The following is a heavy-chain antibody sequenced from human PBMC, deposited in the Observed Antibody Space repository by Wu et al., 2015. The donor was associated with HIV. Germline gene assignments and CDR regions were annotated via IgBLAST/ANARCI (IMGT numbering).Heavy chain of an antibody. CDR3: ASRRLIYCSGENCHFVDGMDV. Sequence: QVQLVQSGAEMKKPGASVNISCEASGYAFTSYYIHWVRQAPGQGLEWLGLINPGIGSTYYAEKFQGRVTMTRDTSTNTVNMQLGTLTSEDTAVYYCASRRLIYCSGENCHFVDGMDVWGQGTTVTVSS. CDR2: INPGIGST. D-gene: IGHD2-15*01. CDR1: GYAFTSYY. V-gene: IGHV1-46*01. J-gene: IGHJ6*02.